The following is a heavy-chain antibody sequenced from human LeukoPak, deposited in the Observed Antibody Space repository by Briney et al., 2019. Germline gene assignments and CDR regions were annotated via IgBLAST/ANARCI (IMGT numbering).Heavy chain of an antibody. D-gene: IGHD2/OR15-2a*01. CDR1: GFTFSSYG. J-gene: IGHJ6*03. CDR3: AKAADQYYYSYFYYMDV. Sequence: GGSLRLSCAASGFTFSSYGMHWVRQAPGKGLEWVAVISFDGSSKDYADSVKGRFTISRDNSKNTLYLQMNSLTVEDTAVYYCAKAADQYYYSYFYYMDVWGKGTTATVSS. CDR2: ISFDGSSK. V-gene: IGHV3-30*18.